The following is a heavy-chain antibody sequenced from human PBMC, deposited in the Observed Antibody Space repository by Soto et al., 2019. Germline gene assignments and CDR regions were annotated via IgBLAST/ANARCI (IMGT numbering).Heavy chain of an antibody. CDR2: ISSNSAYI. V-gene: IGHV3-21*01. CDR1: GFTFRSFT. Sequence: GGSLRLSWAASGFTFRSFTINWVRQAPGKGLEWVSTISSNSAYIYYADALRGRFTISRDNAKNSLHLQMNSLRAEDTAVYYCTRDASRDSSARGWFDPWGPGTLVTVSS. D-gene: IGHD6-13*01. CDR3: TRDASRDSSARGWFDP. J-gene: IGHJ5*02.